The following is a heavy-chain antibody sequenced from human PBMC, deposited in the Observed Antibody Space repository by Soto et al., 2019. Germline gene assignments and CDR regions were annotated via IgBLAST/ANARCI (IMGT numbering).Heavy chain of an antibody. D-gene: IGHD3-10*01. V-gene: IGHV4-4*02. CDR2: IYHSGST. CDR3: ARVAGGSGSYYNVVWFDP. CDR1: GGSISSSNW. Sequence: QVQLQESGPGLVKPSGTLSLTCAVSGGSISSSNWWSWVRQPPGKGLEWIGEIYHSGSTNYNPSLKSRVTISVDKSKNQFSLKLSSVTAADTAVYYCARVAGGSGSYYNVVWFDPWGQGTLVTVSS. J-gene: IGHJ5*02.